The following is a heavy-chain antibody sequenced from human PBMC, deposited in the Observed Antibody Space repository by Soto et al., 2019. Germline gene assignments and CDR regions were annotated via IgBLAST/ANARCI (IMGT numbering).Heavy chain of an antibody. J-gene: IGHJ4*02. Sequence: SLRLSCAASGFTFSSYWMHWVRQVPGKGLVWVSRISGDGSSTNYADFAKGRFTISRDNAKNTVYLQMNSLRVEDTAVYYCARRDWNGGYCDFWGQGILVTVSS. D-gene: IGHD1-1*01. CDR2: ISGDGSST. V-gene: IGHV3-74*01. CDR1: GFTFSSYW. CDR3: ARRDWNGGYCDF.